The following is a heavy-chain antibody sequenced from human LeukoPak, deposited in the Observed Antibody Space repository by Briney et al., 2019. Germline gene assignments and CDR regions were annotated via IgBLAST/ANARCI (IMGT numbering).Heavy chain of an antibody. J-gene: IGHJ6*03. CDR3: ARGGLQGYYYYYMDV. CDR2: ISSSSSYI. CDR1: VFTFSSYS. D-gene: IGHD4-11*01. V-gene: IGHV3-21*01. Sequence: KPGGSLRLSCAASVFTFSSYSMNWVRQAPGKGLEWVSSISSSSSYIYYADSVKGRFTICRDNAKNSLYLQMNSLRAEDTAVYYCARGGLQGYYYYYMDVWGKGTTVTVSS.